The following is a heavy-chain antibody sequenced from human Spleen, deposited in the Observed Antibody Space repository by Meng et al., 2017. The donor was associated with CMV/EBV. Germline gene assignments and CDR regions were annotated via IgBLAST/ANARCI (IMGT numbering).Heavy chain of an antibody. CDR2: ISSSSSYI. CDR1: GFTFSSYA. D-gene: IGHD5-18*01. J-gene: IGHJ6*02. V-gene: IGHV3-21*01. Sequence: GESLKISCAASGFTFSSYAMHWVRQAPGKGLEWVSSISSSSSYIYYADSVKGRFTISRDNAKNSLYLQMNSLRAEDTAVYYCAKPEGDTAMVPRDYYYGMDVWGQGTTVTVSS. CDR3: AKPEGDTAMVPRDYYYGMDV.